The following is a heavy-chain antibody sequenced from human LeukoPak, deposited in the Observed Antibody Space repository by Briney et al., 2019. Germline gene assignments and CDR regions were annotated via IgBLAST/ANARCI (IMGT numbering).Heavy chain of an antibody. J-gene: IGHJ4*02. D-gene: IGHD4-17*01. CDR1: GFTFSSYW. Sequence: GGSLRLSCAASGFTFSSYWMHWVRQTPGKGLVWVSRINGAGSSISYADSVKGRVTISRDNAKNMLYLQMNNLRAEDTAVYYCARGGDYKNDYWGQGTLVTVSS. CDR2: INGAGSSI. CDR3: ARGGDYKNDY. V-gene: IGHV3-74*01.